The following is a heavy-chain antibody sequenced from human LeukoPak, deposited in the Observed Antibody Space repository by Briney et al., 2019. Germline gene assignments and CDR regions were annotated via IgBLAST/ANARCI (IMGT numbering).Heavy chain of an antibody. Sequence: GSLRLSCAASGFTFSSYSMNWVRQAPGQGLEWVASISSSGSYIYYADSVKGRFTISRDNAKNSLYLQMNSLRAEDTAVYYCARDPRYCSGGSCRIDPWGQGTLVTVSS. D-gene: IGHD2-15*01. CDR2: ISSSGSYI. CDR1: GFTFSSYS. J-gene: IGHJ5*02. CDR3: ARDPRYCSGGSCRIDP. V-gene: IGHV3-21*01.